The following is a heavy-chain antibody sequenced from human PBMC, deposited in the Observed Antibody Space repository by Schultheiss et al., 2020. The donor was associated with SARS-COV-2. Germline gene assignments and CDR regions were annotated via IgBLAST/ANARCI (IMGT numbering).Heavy chain of an antibody. V-gene: IGHV3-30*03. J-gene: IGHJ6*02. Sequence: GGSLRLSCAASGFTFSSYSMNWVRQAPGKGLEWVAVISYDGSNKYYADSVKGRFTISRDNSKNTLYLQMNSLRAEDTAVYYCARAGPAAIYYYYGMDVWGQGTTVTVSS. CDR3: ARAGPAAIYYYYGMDV. D-gene: IGHD2-2*01. CDR2: ISYDGSNK. CDR1: GFTFSSYS.